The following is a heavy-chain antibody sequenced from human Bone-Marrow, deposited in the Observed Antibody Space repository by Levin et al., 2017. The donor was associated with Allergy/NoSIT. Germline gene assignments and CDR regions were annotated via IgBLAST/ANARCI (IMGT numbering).Heavy chain of an antibody. J-gene: IGHJ4*02. V-gene: IGHV3-11*01. CDR3: VVALDY. CDR1: GFTFSDYY. D-gene: IGHD2-15*01. CDR2: ITSNGGSK. Sequence: GGSLRLSCAASGFTFSDYYMSWMRQAPGKGLEWVSYITSNGGSKYYADSVKGRFTISRDNAKNSLSLQMNSLRAEDTAVYYCVVALDYWGQGTLVTVSS.